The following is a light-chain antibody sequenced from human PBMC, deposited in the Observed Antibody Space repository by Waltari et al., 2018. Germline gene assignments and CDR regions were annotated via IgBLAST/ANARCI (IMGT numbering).Light chain of an antibody. J-gene: IGLJ3*02. V-gene: IGLV3-19*01. CDR1: SLRSFF. Sequence: SSELSQDPAVSVALGQTVRIICQGDSLRSFFARWYQKKPGQAPLLVIHCKNGRPSGSPDRFSCSSSGDTASLTITGAQAEDEADYYCNSRDSSTNHLLFGGGTRLTVL. CDR2: CKN. CDR3: NSRDSSTNHLL.